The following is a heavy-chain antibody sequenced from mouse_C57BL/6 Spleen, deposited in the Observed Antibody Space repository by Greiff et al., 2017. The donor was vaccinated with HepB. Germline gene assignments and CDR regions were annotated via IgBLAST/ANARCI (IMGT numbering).Heavy chain of an antibody. D-gene: IGHD2-4*01. J-gene: IGHJ4*01. CDR2: ISGGGGNT. Sequence: EVQLVESGGGLVKPGGSLKLSCAASGFTFSSYTMSWVRQTPEKRLEWVATISGGGGNTYYPDSVKGRFTISRDNAKNTLYLQMRRLRSEDTALYYWARQIYYEYDAMDYWGQGTSVTVSS. CDR3: ARQIYYEYDAMDY. V-gene: IGHV5-9*01. CDR1: GFTFSSYT.